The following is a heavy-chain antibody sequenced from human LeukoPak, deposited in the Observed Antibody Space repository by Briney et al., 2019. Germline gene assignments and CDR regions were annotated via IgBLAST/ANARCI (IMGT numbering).Heavy chain of an antibody. D-gene: IGHD6-19*01. CDR2: IYTTGST. CDR3: ASASGY. J-gene: IGHJ4*02. Sequence: PSETLSLTCSVSGDSISSDYWSWIRQLAGKGLEWIGRIYTTGSTNYNPSLKSRVTMSVDMSKNQFPLKLSSVTAADTAVYYCASASGYWGQGTLVTVSS. CDR1: GDSISSDY. V-gene: IGHV4-4*07.